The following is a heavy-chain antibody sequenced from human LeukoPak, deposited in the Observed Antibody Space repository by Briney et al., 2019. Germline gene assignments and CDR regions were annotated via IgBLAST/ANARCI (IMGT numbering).Heavy chain of an antibody. Sequence: GGSLRLSCAASGFTFSSYGMHWVRQAPGKGLEWVAFIRYDGSNKYYADSVKGRFTISRDNSKNTLYLQMNSLRAEDTAVYYCAKGQYCSGGSCFPRIYESYFDYWGQGTLVTVSS. J-gene: IGHJ4*02. CDR1: GFTFSSYG. CDR3: AKGQYCSGGSCFPRIYESYFDY. V-gene: IGHV3-30*02. D-gene: IGHD2-15*01. CDR2: IRYDGSNK.